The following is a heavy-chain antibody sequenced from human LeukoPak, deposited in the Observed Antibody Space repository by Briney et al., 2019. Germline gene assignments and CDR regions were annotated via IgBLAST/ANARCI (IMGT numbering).Heavy chain of an antibody. V-gene: IGHV3-30*18. J-gene: IGHJ4*02. CDR1: GFTFSNYG. D-gene: IGHD4-17*01. Sequence: PGGSLRLSCAASGFTFSNYGMHWVRQAPGKGLEWVAIISTDGSNKYYADSVKGRFTISRDNPKNTLNLQMNSLRAEDTAVYYCAKDRDMTTVTGPDYWGQGTLVTVSS. CDR2: ISTDGSNK. CDR3: AKDRDMTTVTGPDY.